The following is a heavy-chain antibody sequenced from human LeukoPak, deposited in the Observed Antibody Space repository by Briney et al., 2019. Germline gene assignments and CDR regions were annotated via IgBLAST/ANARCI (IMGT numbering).Heavy chain of an antibody. Sequence: PSETLSLTCAVYGGSFSGYYWSWLRQPPGKGLEWIGEINHSGSTNYNPSLKSRVTISVDTSKNQFSLKLSSVTAADTAVYYCARGRRGFYFHYFDYWGQGTLVTVSS. V-gene: IGHV4-34*01. D-gene: IGHD2/OR15-2a*01. CDR2: INHSGST. CDR3: ARGRRGFYFHYFDY. J-gene: IGHJ4*02. CDR1: GGSFSGYY.